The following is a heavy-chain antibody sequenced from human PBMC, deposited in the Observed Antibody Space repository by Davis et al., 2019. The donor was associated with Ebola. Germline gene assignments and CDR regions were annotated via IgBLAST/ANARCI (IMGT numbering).Heavy chain of an antibody. J-gene: IGHJ5*02. CDR2: INPSGGST. V-gene: IGHV1-46*01. Sequence: ASVKVSCKASGYTFTSYYMHWVRQAPGQGLEWMGIINPSGGSTGYAQKFQGRVTMTRDTSTSTVYMELSSLRSEDTAVYYCARGTYSSSPGWVKRNWFDPWGQGTLVTVSS. CDR3: ARGTYSSSPGWVKRNWFDP. D-gene: IGHD6-13*01. CDR1: GYTFTSYY.